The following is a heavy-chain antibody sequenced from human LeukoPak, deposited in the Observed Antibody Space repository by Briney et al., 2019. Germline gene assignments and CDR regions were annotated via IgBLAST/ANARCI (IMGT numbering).Heavy chain of an antibody. V-gene: IGHV1-2*02. J-gene: IGHJ6*02. D-gene: IGHD2-15*01. CDR2: INSNRGGT. CDR1: GYTLTGDY. Sequence: ASVNVSCTASGYTLTGDYMHGVRQAPGQGREGMGWINSNRGGTNYAQKFQGRVSMTRDTSISTAYMELRRLRSDDTAVYYCATRPAGYCSGGSCYRADYYYGIDVWGGGTADSVS. CDR3: ATRPAGYCSGGSCYRADYYYGIDV.